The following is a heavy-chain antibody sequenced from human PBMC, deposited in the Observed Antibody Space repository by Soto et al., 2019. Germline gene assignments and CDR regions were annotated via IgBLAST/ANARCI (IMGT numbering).Heavy chain of an antibody. V-gene: IGHV4-59*01. D-gene: IGHD4-17*01. Sequence: PSETLSLTCTVSGGSISSYYWSWIRQPPGKGLEGIGYIYYSGSTNYNPSLKSRVTISVDTSKNQFSLKLSPVTAADTAVYYCARAGGSWRVYGGIQVYFDYWGQGTLVTVSS. J-gene: IGHJ4*02. CDR2: IYYSGST. CDR3: ARAGGSWRVYGGIQVYFDY. CDR1: GGSISSYY.